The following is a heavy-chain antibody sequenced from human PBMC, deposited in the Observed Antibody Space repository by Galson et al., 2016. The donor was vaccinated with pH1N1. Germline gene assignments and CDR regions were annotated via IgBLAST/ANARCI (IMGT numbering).Heavy chain of an antibody. V-gene: IGHV1-69*13. J-gene: IGHJ4*02. CDR3: ARRDKYFDTSGCQN. Sequence: SVKVSCKASGGAFSAYAISRVRQAPGQGLEWIGGVIPLFGTPNYAQKFQGRVTITADESTSTHYMELSSLRSEDTAIYYCARRDKYFDTSGCQNWGQGTLVTVSS. D-gene: IGHD3-22*01. CDR1: GGAFSAYA. CDR2: VIPLFGTP.